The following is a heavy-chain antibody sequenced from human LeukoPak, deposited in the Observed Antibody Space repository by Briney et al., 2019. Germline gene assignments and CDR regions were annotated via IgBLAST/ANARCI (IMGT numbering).Heavy chain of an antibody. CDR3: ARVRYCSSTSCDGWDYFDY. D-gene: IGHD2-2*01. V-gene: IGHV1-18*01. CDR2: ISAYNGNT. J-gene: IGHJ4*02. CDR1: GYTFTSYG. Sequence: GASVKVSCKASGYTFTSYGISWVRQAPGQGLEWMRWISAYNGNTNYAQKLQGRVTMTTDTSTSTAYMELRSLRSDDTAVYYCARVRYCSSTSCDGWDYFDYWGQGTLVTVSS.